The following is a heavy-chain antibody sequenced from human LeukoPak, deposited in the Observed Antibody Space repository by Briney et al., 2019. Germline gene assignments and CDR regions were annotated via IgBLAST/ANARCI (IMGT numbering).Heavy chain of an antibody. J-gene: IGHJ4*02. CDR2: IDWDDDK. CDR3: ARIRAGSHLDYFDY. Sequence: SGPALLKPTQTLTLTSTFSGFSLRTRGMCVSWVRQPPGKALEWLSRIDWDDDKYYSTSLKTRLTISKDTSKYQVVLTMTNTDPEDTAMYYCARIRAGSHLDYFDYWGLGTLVTASS. CDR1: GFSLRTRGMC. D-gene: IGHD6-13*01. V-gene: IGHV2-70*11.